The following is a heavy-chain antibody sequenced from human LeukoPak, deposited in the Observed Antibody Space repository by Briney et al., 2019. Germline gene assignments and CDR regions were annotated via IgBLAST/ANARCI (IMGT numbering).Heavy chain of an antibody. D-gene: IGHD6-13*01. CDR3: ARHGSSSWPVDY. CDR2: IYPGDSDT. Sequence: GESLKISCQGSGYRFTSYWIAWVRQMPRKGLEWMGMIYPGDSDTRYSPSFQGQVTISADKSISTAYLQWSSLKASDTAMYYCARHGSSSWPVDYWGQGTLVTVSS. CDR1: GYRFTSYW. V-gene: IGHV5-51*01. J-gene: IGHJ4*02.